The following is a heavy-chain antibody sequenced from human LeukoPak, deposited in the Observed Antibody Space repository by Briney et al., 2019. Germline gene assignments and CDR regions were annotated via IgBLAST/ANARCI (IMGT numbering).Heavy chain of an antibody. D-gene: IGHD2-2*01. CDR3: VKDWRVVVVPAADDAFDI. Sequence: PGGSLRLSCSASGFTFSSYAMHWVRQAPGKGLEYVSAISSNGGSTYYADSVKGRFTISRDNSKNTLYLQMSSLRAEDTAVYYCVKDWRVVVVPAADDAFDIWGQGTMVSVSS. CDR2: ISSNGGST. J-gene: IGHJ3*02. CDR1: GFTFSSYA. V-gene: IGHV3-64D*06.